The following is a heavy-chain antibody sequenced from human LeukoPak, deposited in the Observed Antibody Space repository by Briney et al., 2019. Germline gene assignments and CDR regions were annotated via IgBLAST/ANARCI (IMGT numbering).Heavy chain of an antibody. V-gene: IGHV3-23*01. D-gene: IGHD3-10*01. Sequence: GGSLRLSCAASGFTFSSYAMSWVREAPARGLEWVSSLRGNGDTFYADSVKGRFTLSRDDSRNTVYLQLNNLRVEDTAVYYCAKDRGWFGESSNWFDPWGQGTLVTVSS. CDR2: LRGNGDT. J-gene: IGHJ5*02. CDR1: GFTFSSYA. CDR3: AKDRGWFGESSNWFDP.